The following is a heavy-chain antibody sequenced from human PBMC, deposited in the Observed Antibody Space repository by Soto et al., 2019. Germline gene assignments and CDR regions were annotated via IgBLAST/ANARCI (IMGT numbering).Heavy chain of an antibody. V-gene: IGHV4-30-2*01. CDR3: AGGIAARPLGY. CDR2: IYHSGST. D-gene: IGHD6-6*01. Sequence: SETLSLTCAVSGGSISSGGSFWILIRQPLGKGLEWIGYIYHSGSTYYNPSLKSRVTISVDRSKNQFSLKLSSVTAADTAVYYCAGGIAARPLGYWGQGTLVTVSS. CDR1: GGSISSGGSF. J-gene: IGHJ4*02.